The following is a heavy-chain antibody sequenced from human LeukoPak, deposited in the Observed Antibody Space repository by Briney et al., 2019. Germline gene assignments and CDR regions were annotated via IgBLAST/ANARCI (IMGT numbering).Heavy chain of an antibody. J-gene: IGHJ4*02. V-gene: IGHV3-7*01. CDR2: IKKTGSET. D-gene: IGHD2-15*01. CDR3: AREDGYCSGGNCYSYFDS. Sequence: GGSLRLSCAASGFTFNHFWMSWIRQAPGKGLEWVAYIKKTGSETYYVDSVKGRFTITRDNTRNSLFLQMYSLRAEDTAVYFCAREDGYCSGGNCYSYFDSWGQGTLVTVSA. CDR1: GFTFNHFW.